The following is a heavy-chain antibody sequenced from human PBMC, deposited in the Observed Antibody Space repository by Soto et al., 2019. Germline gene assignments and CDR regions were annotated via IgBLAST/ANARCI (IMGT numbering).Heavy chain of an antibody. CDR2: TYYRSRWSN. D-gene: IGHD3-10*01. Sequence: SQTLSLTCAIFGDSVSSNSAAWSWIRQSPSRGLEWLGRTYYRSRWSNEYAVFVKGRITISVDTSKNQFSLQLNSVTPDDTAVYFCARALGSGSYDFWGQG. CDR1: GDSVSSNSAA. CDR3: ARALGSGSYDF. V-gene: IGHV6-1*01. J-gene: IGHJ4*02.